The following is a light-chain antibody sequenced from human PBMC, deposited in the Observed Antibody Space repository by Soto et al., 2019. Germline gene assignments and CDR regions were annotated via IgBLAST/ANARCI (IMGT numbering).Light chain of an antibody. CDR2: DAS. J-gene: IGKJ2*01. CDR3: QQRSNWPLYT. CDR1: QSVSSY. Sequence: EIVLTQSPATLSLSPGERATLSCRASQSVSSYLAWYQQKPGQAPRLLIYDASDRATGIPARFSGSGSGTDFTLTISSLEREDFVVYYCQQRSNWPLYTFGQGTKLEIK. V-gene: IGKV3-11*01.